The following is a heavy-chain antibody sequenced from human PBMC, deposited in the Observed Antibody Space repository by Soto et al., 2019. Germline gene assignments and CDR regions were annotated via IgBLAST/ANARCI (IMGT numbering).Heavy chain of an antibody. Sequence: ASVKVSCKASGYTFTGYYMHWVRQAPGQGLEWMGWINPNSGGTNYAQKFQGWVTMTRDTSISTAYMELSRLRSDDTAVYYCAREVGATGGPWNAFDIWGQGTMVTVSS. J-gene: IGHJ3*02. CDR1: GYTFTGYY. CDR2: INPNSGGT. D-gene: IGHD1-26*01. CDR3: AREVGATGGPWNAFDI. V-gene: IGHV1-2*04.